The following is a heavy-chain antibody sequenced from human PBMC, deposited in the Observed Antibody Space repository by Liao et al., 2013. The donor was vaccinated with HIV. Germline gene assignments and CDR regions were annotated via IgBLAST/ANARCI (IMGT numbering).Heavy chain of an antibody. D-gene: IGHD2-15*01. CDR1: GGSISSSSYY. CDR2: IYYSGST. J-gene: IGHJ6*03. Sequence: QLQLQESGPGLVKPSETLSLTCTVSGGSISSSSYYWGWIRQPPGKGLEWIGSIYYSGSTYYNPSLKSRVTISVDTSKNQFSLKLSSVTAADTAVYYCARGRCSGGSCPRYYYYYYMDVWGKGTTVTVSS. CDR3: ARGRCSGGSCPRYYYYYYMDV. V-gene: IGHV4-39*07.